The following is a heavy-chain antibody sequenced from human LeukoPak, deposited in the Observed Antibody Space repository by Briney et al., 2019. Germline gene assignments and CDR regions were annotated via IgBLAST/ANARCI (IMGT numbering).Heavy chain of an antibody. CDR3: ARGRRVAGYFDY. V-gene: IGHV4-34*01. D-gene: IGHD6-19*01. Sequence: SETLSLTCAVYGGSFSGYYWSWIRQPPGKGLEWIGEINHSGSTNYNPSLKSRVTISVDTSKDQFSLKLSSVTAADTAVYYCARGRRVAGYFDYWGQGTLVTVSS. CDR1: GGSFSGYY. CDR2: INHSGST. J-gene: IGHJ4*02.